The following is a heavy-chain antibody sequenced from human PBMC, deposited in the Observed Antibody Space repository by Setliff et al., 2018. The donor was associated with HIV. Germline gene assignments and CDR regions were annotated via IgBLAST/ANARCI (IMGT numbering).Heavy chain of an antibody. CDR1: GITVSGIY. Sequence: PGGSLRLSCVASGITVSGIYMTWVRQAPGKGLEWVSRINSDGTSTTYADSVKGRFTISRDNAKNTLYLQMNSLRAENTAVYYCARDLSYDYDRSSDTFDYWGQGTLVTVSS. CDR2: INSDGTST. CDR3: ARDLSYDYDRSSDTFDY. J-gene: IGHJ4*02. V-gene: IGHV3-74*03. D-gene: IGHD3-22*01.